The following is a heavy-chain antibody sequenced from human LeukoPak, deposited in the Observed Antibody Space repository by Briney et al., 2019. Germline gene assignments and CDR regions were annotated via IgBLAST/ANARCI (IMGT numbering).Heavy chain of an antibody. Sequence: PGGSLRLSCAASGFTFSSYEMNWVCQAPGKGLEWVSYISSSGSTIYYADSVKGRFTISRDNAKNSLYLQMNSLRAEDTAVYYCARDRCYYDSSGCYDYWGQGTLVTVSS. CDR2: ISSSGSTI. J-gene: IGHJ4*02. CDR1: GFTFSSYE. D-gene: IGHD3-22*01. V-gene: IGHV3-48*03. CDR3: ARDRCYYDSSGCYDY.